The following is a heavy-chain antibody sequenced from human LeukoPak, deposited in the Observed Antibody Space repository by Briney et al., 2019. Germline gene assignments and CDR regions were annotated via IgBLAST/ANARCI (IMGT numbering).Heavy chain of an antibody. CDR2: ISAYNGNT. D-gene: IGHD2-15*01. J-gene: IGHJ4*02. Sequence: ASVKVSCKASGYTFTSYGISWVRQAPGQGLEWMGWISAYNGNTNYAQKLQGRVTMTTDTSTSTAYMELRSLRSDDTAVYYCARDEDIVVVVAATPGDYWGQGTLVTVSS. CDR1: GYTFTSYG. V-gene: IGHV1-18*01. CDR3: ARDEDIVVVVAATPGDY.